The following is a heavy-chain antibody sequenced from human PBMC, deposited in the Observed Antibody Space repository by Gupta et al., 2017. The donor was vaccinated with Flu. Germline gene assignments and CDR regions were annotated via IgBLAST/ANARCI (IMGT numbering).Heavy chain of an antibody. V-gene: IGHV4-39*01. Sequence: YYIRSTYYNPSLKSRVTISVDTSKNQFSLKLSSVTAADTAVYYCARHHPSWTVPAATLNWFDPWGQGTLVTVSS. J-gene: IGHJ5*02. CDR3: ARHHPSWTVPAATLNWFDP. D-gene: IGHD2-2*01. CDR2: YYIRST.